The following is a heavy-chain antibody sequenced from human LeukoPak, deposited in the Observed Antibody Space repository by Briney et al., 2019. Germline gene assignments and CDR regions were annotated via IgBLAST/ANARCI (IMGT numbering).Heavy chain of an antibody. D-gene: IGHD3-3*01. J-gene: IGHJ5*02. V-gene: IGHV1-18*01. Sequence: ASVKVSCKASGYTFTSYGISWVRQAPGQGLEWMGWISAYNGNTNYAQKLQGRVTMTTDTSTSTAYMELSRLRSDDTAVYYCARGTIFGVVIIAQYNWFDPWGQGTLVTVSS. CDR2: ISAYNGNT. CDR1: GYTFTSYG. CDR3: ARGTIFGVVIIAQYNWFDP.